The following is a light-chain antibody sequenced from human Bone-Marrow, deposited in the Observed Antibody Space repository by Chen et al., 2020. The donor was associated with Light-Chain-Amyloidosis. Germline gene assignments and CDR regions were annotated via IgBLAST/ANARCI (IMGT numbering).Light chain of an antibody. V-gene: IGKV3-20*01. CDR2: GAS. CDR3: QQYGSSPLT. Sequence: EIVLTQSPGTLSLSPGERATLSCRASQSVSSSYLALYQQKPGQAPRLLIYGASSRATGIPDRFSGSGSGTDFTLTISRLEPEDFAVYYCQQYGSSPLTFGGGTKVENK. CDR1: QSVSSSY. J-gene: IGKJ4*01.